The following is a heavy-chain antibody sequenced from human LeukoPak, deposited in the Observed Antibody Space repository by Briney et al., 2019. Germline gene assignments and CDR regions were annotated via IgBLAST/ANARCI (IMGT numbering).Heavy chain of an antibody. CDR3: ARRSGYYDFWSGYYGLDY. J-gene: IGHJ4*02. D-gene: IGHD3-3*01. CDR1: GGSFSGYY. V-gene: IGHV4-34*01. Sequence: SETLSLTCAVYGGSFSGYYWSWIRQPPGKGLEWIGEINHSGSTNYNPSLKSRVTISVDTSKNQFSLKLSSVTAADTAVYYCARRSGYYDFWSGYYGLDYWGQGTLVTVSS. CDR2: INHSGST.